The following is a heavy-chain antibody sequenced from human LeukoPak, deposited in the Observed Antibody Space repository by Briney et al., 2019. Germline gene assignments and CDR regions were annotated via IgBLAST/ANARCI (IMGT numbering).Heavy chain of an antibody. CDR1: GFTFSRLA. J-gene: IGHJ4*02. CDR2: ISYDGSNK. V-gene: IGHV3-30-3*01. D-gene: IGHD6-19*01. Sequence: GGSLRLSCAASGFTFSRLAMTWVRQAPGKGLEWVAVISYDGSNKYYTDSVKGRFTISRDNSKNTLYLQMSSLRTEDTAVYYCARDPATYSSGRWGGFDYWGQGTLVTVSS. CDR3: ARDPATYSSGRWGGFDY.